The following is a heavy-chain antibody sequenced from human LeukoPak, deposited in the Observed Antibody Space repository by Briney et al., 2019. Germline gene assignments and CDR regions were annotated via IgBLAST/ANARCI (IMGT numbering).Heavy chain of an antibody. V-gene: IGHV3-74*01. CDR3: TRNPGMDV. J-gene: IGHJ6*02. Sequence: GGSLRLSCAASGFTFSTYWMHWVRQVPGKGLVWVSRINGDGSSSTYADSVKGRFTISRDNAKNTLYLQMNSLRTEDTAVYYCTRNPGMDVWGQGTTVTVSS. CDR1: GFTFSTYW. CDR2: INGDGSSS.